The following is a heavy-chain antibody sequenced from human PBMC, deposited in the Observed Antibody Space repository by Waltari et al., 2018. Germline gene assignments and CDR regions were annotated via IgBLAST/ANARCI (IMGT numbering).Heavy chain of an antibody. Sequence: MHWWRQAPGQGLEWMGLINPSGGSRSYAQKLQGRVTMTRDTSTSTVYMEVSSLRSEYTAVYYCARARGTYYAYFDYWGQGTLVTVSS. V-gene: IGHV1-46*01. CDR3: ARARGTYYAYFDY. D-gene: IGHD1-26*01. J-gene: IGHJ4*02. CDR2: INPSGGSR.